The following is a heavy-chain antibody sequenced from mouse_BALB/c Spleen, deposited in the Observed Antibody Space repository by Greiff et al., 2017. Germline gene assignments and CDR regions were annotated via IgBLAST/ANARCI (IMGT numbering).Heavy chain of an antibody. V-gene: IGHV7-3*02. CDR3: ARDNFDY. CDR2: IRNKANGYTT. Sequence: EVNVVESGGGLVQPGGSLRLSCATSGFTFTDYYMSWVRQPPGKALEWLGFIRNKANGYTTEYSASVKGRFTISRDNSQSILYLQMNTLRAEDSATYYCARDNFDYWGQGTTLTVSS. J-gene: IGHJ2*01. CDR1: GFTFTDYY.